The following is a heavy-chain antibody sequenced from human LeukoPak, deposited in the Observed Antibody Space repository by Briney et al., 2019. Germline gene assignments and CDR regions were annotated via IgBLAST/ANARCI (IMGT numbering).Heavy chain of an antibody. D-gene: IGHD6-13*01. J-gene: IGHJ4*02. CDR2: ILYDGSNS. CDR3: AKDWQQLVW. Sequence: GGSLRLSCEASGFAFSKYGMYWVRQAPGKGLEWVALILYDGSNSYYADSVKDRFTISRDNSMNTLYLQMDSLRAEDTAVYYCAKDWQQLVWGGQGTLVTVSS. CDR1: GFAFSKYG. V-gene: IGHV3-30*18.